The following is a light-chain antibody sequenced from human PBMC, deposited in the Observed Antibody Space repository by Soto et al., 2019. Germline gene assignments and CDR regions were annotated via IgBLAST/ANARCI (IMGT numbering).Light chain of an antibody. J-gene: IGLJ2*01. Sequence: QSVLTQPHSVSAAPGQKVTISCSGSSSNIGNNYVSWYQQLPGTAPKLLIYDNNKRPSGIPDRFSGSKSGTSATLGITGLQTGDEADYYCGTWDSSLSAVVFGGGTKVTVL. CDR1: SSNIGNNY. CDR2: DNN. V-gene: IGLV1-51*01. CDR3: GTWDSSLSAVV.